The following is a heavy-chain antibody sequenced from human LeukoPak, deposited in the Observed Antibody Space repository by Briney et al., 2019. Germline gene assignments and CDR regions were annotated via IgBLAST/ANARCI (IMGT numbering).Heavy chain of an antibody. D-gene: IGHD3-16*02. V-gene: IGHV3-23*01. CDR1: GFTFSSYA. CDR3: AKDGAPGCRLGELSN. CDR2: ISGSGGST. Sequence: GGSLRLSCAASGFTFSSYAMSWVRQAPGKGLEWVSAISGSGGSTYYADSVKGRFTISRDNSKNTLYLRMNSLRAEDTAVYYCAKDGAPGCRLGELSNWGQGTLVTVSS. J-gene: IGHJ4*02.